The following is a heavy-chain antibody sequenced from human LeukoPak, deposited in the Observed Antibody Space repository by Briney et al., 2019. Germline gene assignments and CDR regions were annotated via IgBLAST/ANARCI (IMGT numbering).Heavy chain of an antibody. J-gene: IGHJ4*02. D-gene: IGHD1-26*01. Sequence: SETLSLTCAVYGESFSGYYWSWIRQPPGKGLEWIGEINHSGSTNYNPSLKSRVTISVDTSKNQFSLKLSSVTAADTAVYYCARGRVGARVRAPYYFDYWGQGTLVTVSS. CDR2: INHSGST. CDR3: ARGRVGARVRAPYYFDY. CDR1: GESFSGYY. V-gene: IGHV4-34*01.